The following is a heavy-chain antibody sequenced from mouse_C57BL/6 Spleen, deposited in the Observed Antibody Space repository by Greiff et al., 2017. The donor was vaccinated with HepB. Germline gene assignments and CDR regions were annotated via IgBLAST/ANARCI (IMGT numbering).Heavy chain of an antibody. J-gene: IGHJ1*03. CDR2: INYDGSST. CDR1: GFTFSDYY. CDR3: ARDLAYGSSGWYFDV. V-gene: IGHV5-16*01. D-gene: IGHD1-1*01. Sequence: DVKLVESEGGLVQPGSSMKLSCTASGFTFSDYYMAWVRQVPEKGLEWVANINYDGSSTYYLDSLKSRFIISRDNAKNILYLQMSSLKSEDTATYYCARDLAYGSSGWYFDVWGTGTTVTVSS.